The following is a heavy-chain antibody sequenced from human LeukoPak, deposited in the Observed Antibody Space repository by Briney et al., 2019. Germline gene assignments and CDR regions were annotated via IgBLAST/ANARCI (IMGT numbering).Heavy chain of an antibody. Sequence: SQTLSLTCAISGVXVSNDTTCWSWIRQSPSRGLEWLGRTYYRSKWYNDYAVSVKSRITINPDTSRNQVSLQLNSVTPEDTAVYFCAGRYSTLGVWGQGAAVTVSS. CDR1: GVXVSNDTTC. CDR3: AGRYSTLGV. D-gene: IGHD1-26*01. J-gene: IGHJ6*02. V-gene: IGHV6-1*01. CDR2: TYYRSKWYN.